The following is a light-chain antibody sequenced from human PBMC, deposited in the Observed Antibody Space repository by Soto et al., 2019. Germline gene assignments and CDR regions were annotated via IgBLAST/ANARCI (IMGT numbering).Light chain of an antibody. CDR2: GAS. Sequence: ETVLTQSPGTLSLSPGERATLSCRASQNVGRNYVVWYQQKPGQAPRVLIYGASSRATGIPARFSGSGSGTDFTLTISRLEPEDFAVYYCQQNASSPLTFGGGTKVEVK. V-gene: IGKV3-20*01. CDR1: QNVGRNY. CDR3: QQNASSPLT. J-gene: IGKJ4*01.